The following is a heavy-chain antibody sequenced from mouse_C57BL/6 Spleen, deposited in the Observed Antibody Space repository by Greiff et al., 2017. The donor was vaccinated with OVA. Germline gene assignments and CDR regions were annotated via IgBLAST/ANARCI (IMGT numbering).Heavy chain of an antibody. Sequence: ESGPGLVKPSQSLSLTCSVTGYSITSGYYWNWIRQFPGNKLEWMGYISYDGSNNYNPSLKNRISITRDTSKNQFFLKLNSVTTEDTATYYCARDEDDGYGREFAYWGQGTLVTVSA. CDR3: ARDEDDGYGREFAY. CDR2: ISYDGSN. D-gene: IGHD2-3*01. V-gene: IGHV3-6*01. J-gene: IGHJ3*01. CDR1: GYSITSGYY.